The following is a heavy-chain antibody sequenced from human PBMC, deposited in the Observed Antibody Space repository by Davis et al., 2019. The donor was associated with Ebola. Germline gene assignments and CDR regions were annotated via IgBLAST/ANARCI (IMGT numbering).Heavy chain of an antibody. J-gene: IGHJ5*02. V-gene: IGHV3-11*06. CDR2: ISSSSSYT. CDR1: GFTFSDYY. D-gene: IGHD3-10*01. CDR3: ASSKRITMASFDP. Sequence: GESLKISCAASGFTFSDYYMSWIRQAPGKGLEWVSYISSSSSYTNYADSVKGRFTISRDNAKNSLYLQMNSLRAEDTAVYYCASSKRITMASFDPWGQGTLATVSS.